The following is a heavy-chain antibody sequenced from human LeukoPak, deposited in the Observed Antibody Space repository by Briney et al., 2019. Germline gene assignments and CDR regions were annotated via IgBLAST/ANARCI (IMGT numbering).Heavy chain of an antibody. Sequence: GESLKISCKGSGYRFTNFWIGWVRQMPGKGLEWMAIIYPGDSDRRYNPSFQGQVTISADKSINTAYLQWGSLQASDTAMYYCARRGEYLLDAVDYWGQGTLVTVSS. CDR1: GYRFTNFW. CDR2: IYPGDSDR. V-gene: IGHV5-51*01. CDR3: ARRGEYLLDAVDY. D-gene: IGHD3-10*01. J-gene: IGHJ4*02.